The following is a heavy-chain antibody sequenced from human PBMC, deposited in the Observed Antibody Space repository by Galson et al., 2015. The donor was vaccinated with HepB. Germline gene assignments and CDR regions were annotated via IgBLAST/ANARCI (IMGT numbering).Heavy chain of an antibody. Sequence: LRLSCAASGFTFSSYGMPWVRQAPGKGLEWVAVISYDGSNKYYADSVKGRFTISRDNSKNTLYLQMNSLRAEDTAVYYCAKDLTVDTAMDYWGQGTLVTVSS. V-gene: IGHV3-30*18. CDR3: AKDLTVDTAMDY. J-gene: IGHJ4*02. CDR1: GFTFSSYG. D-gene: IGHD5-18*01. CDR2: ISYDGSNK.